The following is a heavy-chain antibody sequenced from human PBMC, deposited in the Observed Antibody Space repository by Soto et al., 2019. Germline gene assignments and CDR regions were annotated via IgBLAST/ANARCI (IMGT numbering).Heavy chain of an antibody. J-gene: IGHJ5*02. D-gene: IGHD3-3*01. V-gene: IGHV1-2*02. CDR1: GYTFTGYY. CDR2: INPNSGGT. CDR3: AKQEFLEWLHGPNWFDP. Sequence: ASVKVSCKASGYTFTGYYMHWVRQAPGQGLEWMGWINPNSGGTNYAQKFQGRVTMTRDTSISTAYMELSRLRSDDTAVYYCAKQEFLEWLHGPNWFDPWGQGTLVTVSS.